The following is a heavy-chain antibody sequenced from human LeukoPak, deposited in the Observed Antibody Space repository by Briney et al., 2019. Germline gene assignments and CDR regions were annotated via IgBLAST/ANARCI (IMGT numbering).Heavy chain of an antibody. Sequence: SETLSLTCTVSGGSISISNYHWGWIRQPPGKGLEWIGTIYYGGSTSYNPSLKSRVTISMDTSKNQFSLKLNSVTAADTAVYYCATSSVPFAFWGQGILVTVSS. V-gene: IGHV4-39*07. J-gene: IGHJ4*02. CDR3: ATSSVPFAF. CDR2: IYYGGST. CDR1: GGSISISNYH.